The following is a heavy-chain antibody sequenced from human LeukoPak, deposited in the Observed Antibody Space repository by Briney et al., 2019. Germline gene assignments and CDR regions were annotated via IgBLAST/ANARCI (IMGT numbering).Heavy chain of an antibody. J-gene: IGHJ6*03. D-gene: IGHD3-3*01. CDR1: GGSISSSSYY. CDR2: IYYSGST. Sequence: PSETLSLTCTVSGGSISSSSYYWGWIRQPPGKGLEWIGNIYYSGSTYYNPSLKSRVTISVDTSKNQFSLKLSSVTAADTAVYYCARLEWNDYYMDVWGKGTTVTVSS. CDR3: ARLEWNDYYMDV. V-gene: IGHV4-39*01.